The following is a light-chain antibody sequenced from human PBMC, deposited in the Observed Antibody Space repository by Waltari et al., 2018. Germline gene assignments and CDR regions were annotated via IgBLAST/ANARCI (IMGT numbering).Light chain of an antibody. J-gene: IGLJ3*02. CDR1: SSDVGNYNL. CDR2: DDN. Sequence: SALTQPASGSGSPGQSIPIPCTGTSSDVGNYNLFPWYQQYPGKAPKVMIYDDNRRPSGVSDRFSGSKSGNTASLTISGVQAEDEADYYCCSYAGSYTWVFGGGTKLTVL. CDR3: CSYAGSYTWV. V-gene: IGLV2-23*01.